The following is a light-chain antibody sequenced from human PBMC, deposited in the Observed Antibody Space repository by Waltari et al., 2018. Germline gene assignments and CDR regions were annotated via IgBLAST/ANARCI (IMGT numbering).Light chain of an antibody. J-gene: IGLJ2*01. Sequence: QSALTQPASVSGSPGQSITISCTGPSSDVGGYNYVSWYQQHPGKAPKLMIYDVSKRPSGVSTRFSGSKSGNTASLTISGLQAEDEADYYCCSYAGSSTRVVFGGGTKLTVL. CDR3: CSYAGSSTRVV. CDR1: SSDVGGYNY. CDR2: DVS. V-gene: IGLV2-23*02.